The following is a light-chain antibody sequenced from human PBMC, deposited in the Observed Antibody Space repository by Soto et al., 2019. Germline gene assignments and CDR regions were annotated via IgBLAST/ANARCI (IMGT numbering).Light chain of an antibody. V-gene: IGLV2-8*01. Sequence: LTQAPSASGSPGQSVTISCTGTSSDVGGYNYVSWYQQYPGKAPKLMIYEVSKRPSGVPDRFSGSKSGNTASLTVSGLQAEDEADYYCSSYAGSNNYVFGTGTKVTVL. CDR3: SSYAGSNNYV. CDR2: EVS. CDR1: SSDVGGYNY. J-gene: IGLJ1*01.